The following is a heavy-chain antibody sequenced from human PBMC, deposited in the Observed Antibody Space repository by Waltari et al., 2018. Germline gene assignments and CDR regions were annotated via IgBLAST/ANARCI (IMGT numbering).Heavy chain of an antibody. Sequence: QVQLQESGPGLVRPSETLSLTCVVSGYLINSGYYWGWVRQTTGKGLQWIGSIYHGGITYYNPSLKSRLTLSVDTSRNQFSLKLTSVTAADTAIYYCVRSGLGYCTSSTCYKNDDWGQGTLVTVSS. CDR3: VRSGLGYCTSSTCYKNDD. V-gene: IGHV4-38-2*01. J-gene: IGHJ4*02. CDR2: IYHGGIT. CDR1: GYLINSGYY. D-gene: IGHD2-2*02.